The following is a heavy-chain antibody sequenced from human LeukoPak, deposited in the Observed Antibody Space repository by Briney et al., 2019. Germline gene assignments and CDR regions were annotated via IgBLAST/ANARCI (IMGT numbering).Heavy chain of an antibody. Sequence: GGSLRLSCAASGFTFSSYSMNWVRQAPGKGLEWVSSISSSSSYIYYADSVKGRFTISRDNAKNSLYLQMNSLRAEDTAVYYCARVREGYCSGGSCYLHYFDYWGQGTLVTVSS. CDR1: GFTFSSYS. CDR3: ARVREGYCSGGSCYLHYFDY. CDR2: ISSSSSYI. J-gene: IGHJ4*02. V-gene: IGHV3-21*01. D-gene: IGHD2-15*01.